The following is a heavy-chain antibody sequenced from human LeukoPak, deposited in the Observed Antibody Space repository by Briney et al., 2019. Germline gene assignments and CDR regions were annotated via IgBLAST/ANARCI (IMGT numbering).Heavy chain of an antibody. J-gene: IGHJ4*02. D-gene: IGHD3-10*01. CDR1: GFTFSSYE. CDR2: ISSSGSTI. Sequence: GGSLRLSCAASGFTFSSYEMNWVRQAPGKRLEWVPYISSSGSTIYYADSVKGRFTISRDNAKNSLYLQMNSLRAEDTAVYYCARGNYYGSGSNFDYWGQGTLVTVSS. V-gene: IGHV3-48*03. CDR3: ARGNYYGSGSNFDY.